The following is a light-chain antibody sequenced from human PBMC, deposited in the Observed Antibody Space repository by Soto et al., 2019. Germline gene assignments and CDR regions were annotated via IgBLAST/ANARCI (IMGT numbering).Light chain of an antibody. V-gene: IGKV3-20*01. Sequence: EIVLTQSPATLSLSPGERATLSCRVSQSINNNYLAWYQQKPGQALRLLIYGASIRATGIPDRFSGSGSGTDSTLTISRLDPEDFAVYYCQKYGGSPLITFGQGTRLEIK. J-gene: IGKJ5*01. CDR3: QKYGGSPLIT. CDR1: QSINNNY. CDR2: GAS.